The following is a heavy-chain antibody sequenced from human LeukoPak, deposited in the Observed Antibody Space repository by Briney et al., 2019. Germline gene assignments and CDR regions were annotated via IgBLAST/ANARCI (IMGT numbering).Heavy chain of an antibody. CDR2: IKQDGSEK. Sequence: GGSLRLSCAASGFTFSSYWMSWVRQAPGKGLEWVANIKQDGSEKYYVASVKGRFTISRDNAKNSLYLQMNSLRAEDTAVYYCARDGGTTVTTGDAFDIWGQGTMVTVSS. CDR1: GFTFSSYW. D-gene: IGHD4-17*01. CDR3: ARDGGTTVTTGDAFDI. V-gene: IGHV3-7*01. J-gene: IGHJ3*02.